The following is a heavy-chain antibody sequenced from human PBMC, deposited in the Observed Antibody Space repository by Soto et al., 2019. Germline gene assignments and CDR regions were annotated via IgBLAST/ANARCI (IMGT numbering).Heavy chain of an antibody. CDR2: INAGNGNT. D-gene: IGHD2-2*02. J-gene: IGHJ3*02. CDR3: AREPPCISTSCYNGYAFDI. V-gene: IGHV1-3*01. Sequence: GASVKVSCKASGYTFTSYYMHWVRQAPGQRLEWMGWINAGNGNTKYSQKFQGRVTITRDTSASTAYMELSSLRSEDTAVYFCAREPPCISTSCYNGYAFDIWGQGTMVTVSS. CDR1: GYTFTSYY.